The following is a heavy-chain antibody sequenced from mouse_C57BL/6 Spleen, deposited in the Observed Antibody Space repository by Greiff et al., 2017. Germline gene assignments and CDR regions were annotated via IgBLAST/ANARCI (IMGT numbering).Heavy chain of an antibody. CDR1: GYAFSSYW. D-gene: IGHD2-5*01. J-gene: IGHJ2*01. CDR3: ARNYYSNPYYFDY. CDR2: IYPGDGDT. Sequence: VKLMESGAELVKPGASVKISCKASGYAFSSYWMNWVKQRPGKGLEWIGQIYPGDGDTNYNGKFKGKATLTADKSSSTAYMQLSSLTSEDSAVYFCARNYYSNPYYFDYWGQGTTLTVSS. V-gene: IGHV1-80*01.